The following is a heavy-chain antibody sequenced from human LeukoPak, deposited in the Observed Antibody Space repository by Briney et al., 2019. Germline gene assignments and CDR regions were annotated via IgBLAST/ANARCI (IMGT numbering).Heavy chain of an antibody. D-gene: IGHD3-22*01. J-gene: IGHJ4*02. CDR2: MNPNSGNT. Sequence: ASVKVSCKASGYTFTNYDINWVRQATGQGLEWMGWMNPNSGNTGYAQKFQGRVTMTRNTSISTAYMELSSLRSEDTAVYYCARRSGRFWYDSSGYSLDYWGQGTLVTVSS. V-gene: IGHV1-8*02. CDR1: GYTFTNYD. CDR3: ARRSGRFWYDSSGYSLDY.